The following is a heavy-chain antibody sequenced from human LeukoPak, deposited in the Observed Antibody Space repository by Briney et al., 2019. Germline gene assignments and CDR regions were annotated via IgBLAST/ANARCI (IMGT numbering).Heavy chain of an antibody. CDR3: ASGVATIPYPFAY. J-gene: IGHJ4*02. D-gene: IGHD5-12*01. CDR1: GGTFSSHA. CDR2: IVTIFATA. Sequence: SVKVSCTASGGTFSSHAIIWVRQAPGHELEWMGGIVTIFATANYAQKFQGRVTITADESTSTAYMELSSLRSEDTAVDYCASGVATIPYPFAYWGQGPLVTVSS. V-gene: IGHV1-69*01.